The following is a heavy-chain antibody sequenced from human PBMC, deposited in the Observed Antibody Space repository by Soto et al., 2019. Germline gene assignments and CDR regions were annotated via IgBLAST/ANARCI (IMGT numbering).Heavy chain of an antibody. D-gene: IGHD6-19*01. CDR1: GGSVSGGVYY. CDR3: ARSSVAGVGYFQH. Sequence: QVQLQESGPGLVKPSQTLSLTCTVSGGSVSGGVYYWNWIRQHPEKGLEWIGYIYYSGSTYYNPSLRSRVTISADTSKNQFSLKLSSVTVADTAVHYCARSSVAGVGYFQHWGQGTQVIVSS. CDR2: IYYSGST. J-gene: IGHJ1*01. V-gene: IGHV4-31*03.